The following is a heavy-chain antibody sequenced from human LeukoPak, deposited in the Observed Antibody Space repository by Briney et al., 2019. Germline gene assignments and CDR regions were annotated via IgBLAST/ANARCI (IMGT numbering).Heavy chain of an antibody. V-gene: IGHV3-23*01. Sequence: GGSLRLSCAASGFTFSSYAMSWVRQAPGKGLEWVSAISGSGGSTYYADSVKGRFTISRDNSKNTLYLQMNSLRAEDTAVYYCAKDLGPLYCSSTSCYSPDAFDIWGQGTMVTVSS. CDR3: AKDLGPLYCSSTSCYSPDAFDI. CDR1: GFTFSSYA. D-gene: IGHD2-2*01. CDR2: ISGSGGST. J-gene: IGHJ3*02.